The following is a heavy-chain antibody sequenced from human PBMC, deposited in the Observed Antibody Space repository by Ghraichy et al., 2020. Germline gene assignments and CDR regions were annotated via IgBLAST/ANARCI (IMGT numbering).Heavy chain of an antibody. D-gene: IGHD4-17*01. V-gene: IGHV4-30-4*01. J-gene: IGHJ4*02. CDR1: GASITYGDYY. Sequence: SETLSLTCTVSGASITYGDYYWSWIRQPPGKGLEWIGNIYYSGSTQYNPSLKSRLTISVDTSKNQFSLNLSSVTAADAAVYYCARVLVDYGDYRYFDSLGQGTLVTVSS. CDR3: ARVLVDYGDYRYFDS. CDR2: IYYSGST.